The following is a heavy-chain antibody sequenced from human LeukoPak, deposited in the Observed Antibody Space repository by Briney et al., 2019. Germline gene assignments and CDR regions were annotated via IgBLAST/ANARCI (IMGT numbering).Heavy chain of an antibody. D-gene: IGHD1-14*01. CDR2: IYHSGST. CDR1: GYSISSGYY. Sequence: PSETLSLTCTVSGYSISSGYYWGWIRQPPGKGLEWIGSIYHSGSTYYNPSLKSRVTISVDTSKNQFSLKLSSVTAADTAVYYCATGNSEPHYWGQGTLVTVSS. J-gene: IGHJ4*02. V-gene: IGHV4-38-2*02. CDR3: ATGNSEPHY.